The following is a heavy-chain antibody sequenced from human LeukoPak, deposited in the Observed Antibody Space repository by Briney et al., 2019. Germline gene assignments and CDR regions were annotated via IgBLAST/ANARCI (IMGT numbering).Heavy chain of an antibody. D-gene: IGHD3-10*01. CDR3: ARDAVRPGYAFDI. Sequence: PSETLSLTCSGGFISSSNFYWGWIRQPPGKGLEFIGSMYYSGSTNYNPSLKSRVTMSVDTSKNQFSLKLSSVTAADTAVYYCARDAVRPGYAFDIWGQGTMVTVSS. CDR1: GGFISSSNFY. J-gene: IGHJ3*02. CDR2: MYYSGST. V-gene: IGHV4-39*07.